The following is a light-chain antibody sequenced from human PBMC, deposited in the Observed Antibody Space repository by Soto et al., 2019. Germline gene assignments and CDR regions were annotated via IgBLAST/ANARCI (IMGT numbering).Light chain of an antibody. J-gene: IGKJ1*01. V-gene: IGKV3-20*01. CDR3: QQYCNSPRT. Sequence: EIVLTQSPGTLSLSPGERATLSCRASQSVSSNYLAWYQQKPGQAPRLLIYGASSRATGIPDRFSGSGSGTDFTLTISGLEPEDFAVDYCQQYCNSPRTFGQVTKV. CDR2: GAS. CDR1: QSVSSNY.